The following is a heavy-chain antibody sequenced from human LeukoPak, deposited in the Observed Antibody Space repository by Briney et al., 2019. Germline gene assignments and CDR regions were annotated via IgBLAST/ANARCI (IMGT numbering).Heavy chain of an antibody. D-gene: IGHD2-21*02. CDR2: LSSDGSNK. CDR3: AKSGGTCGSDCYQDH. CDR1: GFTFSSHG. J-gene: IGHJ4*02. V-gene: IGHV3-30*18. Sequence: GGSLRLSCAASGFTFSSHGMHWVRQAPGKGLEWVAILSSDGSNKFYAESVKGRFTISRDSSKSSLYLQMDSLKPEDTAVYYCAKSGGTCGSDCYQDHWGQGTLVTVSS.